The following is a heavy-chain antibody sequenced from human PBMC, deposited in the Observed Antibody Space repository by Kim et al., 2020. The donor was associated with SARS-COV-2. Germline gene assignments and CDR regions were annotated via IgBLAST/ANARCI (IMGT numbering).Heavy chain of an antibody. CDR2: TYHSGST. J-gene: IGHJ2*01. Sequence: SETLSLTCTVSGGSISSGGYYWNWIRQHPEKGLEWIGYTYHSGSTWYNPSLNSRITISVDTSKNQFSLKMSSVTAADTAVDYCARDPLNIGYFELWGRGT. V-gene: IGHV4-31*03. CDR1: GGSISSGGYY. CDR3: ARDPLNIGYFEL.